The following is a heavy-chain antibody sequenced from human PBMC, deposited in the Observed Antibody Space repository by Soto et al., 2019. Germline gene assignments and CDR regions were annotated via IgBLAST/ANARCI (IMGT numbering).Heavy chain of an antibody. Sequence: PSETLSLTCTVSGGSISSGGYYWSWIRQHPGKGLEWIGYIYYSGSTYYNSSLKSRVTISVDTSKNQFSLKLSSVTAADTAVYYGARVWDSSGPNFDYWGQETLVTVS. CDR2: IYYSGST. J-gene: IGHJ4*02. CDR1: GGSISSGGYY. CDR3: ARVWDSSGPNFDY. V-gene: IGHV4-31*03. D-gene: IGHD3-22*01.